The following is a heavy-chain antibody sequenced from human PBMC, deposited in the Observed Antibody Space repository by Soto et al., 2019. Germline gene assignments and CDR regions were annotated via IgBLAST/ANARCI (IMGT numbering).Heavy chain of an antibody. CDR1: GFSLDTSGVG. CDR3: VHDDVAQQGFDY. V-gene: IGHV2-5*02. J-gene: IGHJ4*02. Sequence: QIPVKESGPTLVKPTQTLTLTCTFSGFSLDTSGVGVGWIRQPPGTALVWLALIYWDDDTRYSPSLKTRLTGTKDTAKNQGVLRMTNREPVDTATDECVHDDVAQQGFDYWGQGIRVTVSA. D-gene: IGHD1-1*01. CDR2: IYWDDDT.